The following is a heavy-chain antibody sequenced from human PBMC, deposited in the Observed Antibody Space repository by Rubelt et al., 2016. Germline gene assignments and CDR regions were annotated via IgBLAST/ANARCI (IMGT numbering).Heavy chain of an antibody. J-gene: IGHJ4*02. Sequence: QVQLQESGPGLVKPSETLSLTCTVSGGSISTYYWSWIRQPPGKGLEWIGYIYYSGSTNYNPSLKSRVPISVDTSKNQFSLKLSSVTAADTAVYYCARHYCSGGSCYYFDYWGQGTLVTVSS. D-gene: IGHD2-15*01. CDR2: IYYSGST. V-gene: IGHV4-59*08. CDR1: GGSISTYY. CDR3: ARHYCSGGSCYYFDY.